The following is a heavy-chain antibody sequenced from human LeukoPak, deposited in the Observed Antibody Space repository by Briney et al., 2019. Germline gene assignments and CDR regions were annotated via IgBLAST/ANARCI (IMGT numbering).Heavy chain of an antibody. J-gene: IGHJ4*02. D-gene: IGHD1-26*01. Sequence: GGSLRLSCTGSGFSFGNYAVSWVRQAPGKGLEWVGFIRSKAHGATTEYAASVKGRFTISRDDSKSIAYMQMYSLQTEDTALYYCTRHIVGPITYFDSWGQGTLVTVSS. CDR1: GFSFGNYA. V-gene: IGHV3-49*04. CDR3: TRHIVGPITYFDS. CDR2: IRSKAHGATT.